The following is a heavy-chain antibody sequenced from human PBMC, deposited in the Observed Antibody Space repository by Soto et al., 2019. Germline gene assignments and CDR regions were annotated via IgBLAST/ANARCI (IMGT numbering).Heavy chain of an antibody. J-gene: IGHJ6*02. V-gene: IGHV4-31*03. CDR2: IYYSGST. Sequence: SETLSLTCTVSGGPISSGGYYWSWIRQHPGKGLEWIGYIYYSGSTYYNPSLKSRVTISVDTSKNQFSLKLSSVTAADTAVYYCARDGGGDSNPYYYYGMDVWGQGTTVTVSS. D-gene: IGHD4-4*01. CDR3: ARDGGGDSNPYYYYGMDV. CDR1: GGPISSGGYY.